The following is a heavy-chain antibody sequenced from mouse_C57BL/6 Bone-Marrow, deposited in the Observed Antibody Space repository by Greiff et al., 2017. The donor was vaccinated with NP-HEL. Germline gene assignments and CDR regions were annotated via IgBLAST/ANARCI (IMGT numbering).Heavy chain of an antibody. Sequence: QVQLKESGPELVKPGASVKISCKASGYAFSSSWMNWVKQRPGKGLEWIGRIYPGDGDTNYNGKFKGKATLTADKSSSTAYMQLSSLTSEDSAVYFCARIDGSFAYWGQGTLVTVSA. D-gene: IGHD2-3*01. CDR2: IYPGDGDT. CDR1: GYAFSSSW. V-gene: IGHV1-82*01. J-gene: IGHJ3*01. CDR3: ARIDGSFAY.